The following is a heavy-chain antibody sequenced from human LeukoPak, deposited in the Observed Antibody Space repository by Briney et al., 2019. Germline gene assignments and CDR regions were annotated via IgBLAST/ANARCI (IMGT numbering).Heavy chain of an antibody. J-gene: IGHJ4*02. D-gene: IGHD3-22*01. V-gene: IGHV4-38-2*02. Sequence: SETLSLTCTVSGYSISSGYYWGWIRQPPGKGLEWIGSIYYSGSTYYNPSLKSRVTISLDTSKNQLSLKLNSVTAADTAVYYCASFSGYDQIFDYWGQGTLVTVSS. CDR2: IYYSGST. CDR3: ASFSGYDQIFDY. CDR1: GYSISSGYY.